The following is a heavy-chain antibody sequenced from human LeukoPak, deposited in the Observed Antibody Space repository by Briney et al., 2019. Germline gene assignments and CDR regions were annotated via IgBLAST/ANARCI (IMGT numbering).Heavy chain of an antibody. CDR3: ATDSTRELGYYYYMDV. D-gene: IGHD3-22*01. V-gene: IGHV4-59*08. CDR1: GGSMSTYY. CDR2: IYYNGSP. J-gene: IGHJ6*03. Sequence: PSETLSLTCTVSGGSMSTYYWSWIRQSPGKGLEWIGDIYYNGSPNYNPSFKSRVTISVDTSKNQFSLKLSSVTAPDTAVYYCATDSTRELGYYYYMDVWGKGTTVTVSS.